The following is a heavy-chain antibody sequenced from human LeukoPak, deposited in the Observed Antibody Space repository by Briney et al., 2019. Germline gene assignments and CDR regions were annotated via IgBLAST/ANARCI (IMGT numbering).Heavy chain of an antibody. J-gene: IGHJ3*02. CDR1: GFTFSSYA. Sequence: GGSLRLSCAASGFTFSSYAMHWVRQAPGKGLEWVAVISYDGSNKYYADSVKGRFTISRDNSKNTLYLQMNSLRAEDTAVYYCARDSGGWSLPTLNAAFDIWGQGTMVTVSS. CDR2: ISYDGSNK. D-gene: IGHD6-19*01. CDR3: ARDSGGWSLPTLNAAFDI. V-gene: IGHV3-30*04.